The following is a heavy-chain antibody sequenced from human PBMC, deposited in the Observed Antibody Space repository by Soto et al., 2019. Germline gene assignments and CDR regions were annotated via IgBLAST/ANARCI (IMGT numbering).Heavy chain of an antibody. V-gene: IGHV3-30-3*01. J-gene: IGHJ4*02. CDR2: ISFDGANT. CDR1: GFTFSSYN. Sequence: QVQLVESGGGVVPPGGSLSVSCVASGFTFSSYNMHWVRQAPGAGLEWVAVISFDGANTFYADSVKGRFTISRDISRATLYLQMSSLRDADTAIYYCARDGYNRGGFDYRGQGTLGTVSS. D-gene: IGHD3-10*01. CDR3: ARDGYNRGGFDY.